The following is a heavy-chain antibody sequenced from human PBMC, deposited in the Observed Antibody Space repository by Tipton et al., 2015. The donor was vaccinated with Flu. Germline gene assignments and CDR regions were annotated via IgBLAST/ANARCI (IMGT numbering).Heavy chain of an antibody. CDR3: AKDVRGYSGYEGYFNS. J-gene: IGHJ4*02. CDR1: GFTFDEYA. CDR2: LSYDGDRA. Sequence: SLRLSCAASGFTFDEYAMHWVRQAPGKGLEWVSLLSYDGDRASYADSVKGRFTISRDNSKNSLYLQMNSLRPEDTALYFCAKDVRGYSGYEGYFNSWGQGALVTVSS. D-gene: IGHD5-12*01. V-gene: IGHV3-43*01.